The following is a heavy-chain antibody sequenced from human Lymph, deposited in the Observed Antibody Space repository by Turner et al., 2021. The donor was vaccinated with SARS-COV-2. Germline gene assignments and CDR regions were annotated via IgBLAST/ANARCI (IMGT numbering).Heavy chain of an antibody. V-gene: IGHV4-59*01. CDR1: GGSISSYY. D-gene: IGHD3-10*01. CDR2: IYYSGST. J-gene: IGHJ4*02. Sequence: QVQLQESGPGLVKPSETLSLTCTVSGGSISSYYWSWIRQPPGKGLEWFGYIYYSGSTNYNPSLKSRVTMSVDTSKNQFSLKLSSVTAADTAVYYCVRGFDYWGQGTLVTVSS. CDR3: VRGFDY.